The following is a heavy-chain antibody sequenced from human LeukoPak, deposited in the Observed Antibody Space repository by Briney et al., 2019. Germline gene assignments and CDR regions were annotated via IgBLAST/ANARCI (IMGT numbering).Heavy chain of an antibody. J-gene: IGHJ4*02. Sequence: PGGSLRLSCAASGFTFSNYGMSWVRQAPGKGLEWVSAISGSGGSTYYADSVKGRFTISRDNSKNTLYLQMNSLRAEDTAVYYCAKDKTDSTYFDYWGQGTLVTVSS. CDR3: AKDKTDSTYFDY. D-gene: IGHD6-13*01. CDR2: ISGSGGST. V-gene: IGHV3-23*01. CDR1: GFTFSNYG.